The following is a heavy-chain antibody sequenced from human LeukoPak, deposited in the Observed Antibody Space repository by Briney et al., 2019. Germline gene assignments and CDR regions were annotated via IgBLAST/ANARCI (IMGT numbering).Heavy chain of an antibody. Sequence: PGGSLRLSCAASGFTFSSWAMSWVRQAPGKELEWVSAVSPSGDTTYYADSVKGRFTISRDNSKNTLYLQMNSLRAEDTAVYYCAKEGCTRCTPFVDYWGQGILVTVSS. D-gene: IGHD2-2*01. CDR3: AKEGCTRCTPFVDY. CDR2: VSPSGDTT. V-gene: IGHV3-23*01. J-gene: IGHJ4*02. CDR1: GFTFSSWA.